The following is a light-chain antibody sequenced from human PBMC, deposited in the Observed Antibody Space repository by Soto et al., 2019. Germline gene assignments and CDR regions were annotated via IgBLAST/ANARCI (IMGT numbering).Light chain of an antibody. CDR3: LQHTGYPIT. J-gene: IGKJ5*01. Sequence: DSKMTKSPSSLSASVGDTVPITCRASQDIRNDLGWFQQKPGKAPKRLIYAASTLQSGVPSRFSGSGSGTEFTLTISGLQPEDFATYYCLQHTGYPITFGQGARLEIK. CDR1: QDIRND. CDR2: AAS. V-gene: IGKV1-17*01.